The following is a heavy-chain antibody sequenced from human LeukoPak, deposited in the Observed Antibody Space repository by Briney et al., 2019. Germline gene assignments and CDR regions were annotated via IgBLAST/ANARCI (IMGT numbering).Heavy chain of an antibody. J-gene: IGHJ4*02. D-gene: IGHD5-12*01. CDR3: AREDSGYDWGLDY. Sequence: ASVTVSCKASGYTFTGYYMHWVRQAPGQGLEWMGWINPNSGGTNYAQKFQGRVTMTRDTSISTAYMELSRLRSDDTAVYYCAREDSGYDWGLDYWGQGTLVTVSS. V-gene: IGHV1-2*02. CDR2: INPNSGGT. CDR1: GYTFTGYY.